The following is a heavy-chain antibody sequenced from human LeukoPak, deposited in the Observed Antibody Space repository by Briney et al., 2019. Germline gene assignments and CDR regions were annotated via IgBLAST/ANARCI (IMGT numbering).Heavy chain of an antibody. CDR3: ARGPGSGWNHYYYYGMDV. J-gene: IGHJ6*02. D-gene: IGHD6-19*01. V-gene: IGHV1-8*01. CDR2: MNPNSGNT. Sequence: GASVKVSCKASGYTFTSYDINWVRQATGQGLEWMGWMNPNSGNTGYAQKFQGRVTMTRNTSISTAYMELSSLRSEDTAVYYCARGPGSGWNHYYYYGMDVWGQGTTVTVSS. CDR1: GYTFTSYD.